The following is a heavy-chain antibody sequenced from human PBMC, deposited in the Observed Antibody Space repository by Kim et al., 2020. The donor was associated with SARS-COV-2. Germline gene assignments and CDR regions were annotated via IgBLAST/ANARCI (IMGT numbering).Heavy chain of an antibody. CDR3: ARDGEWELPVPAYYFDY. J-gene: IGHJ4*02. D-gene: IGHD1-26*01. CDR1: GFTFSSYG. CDR2: IWYDGSNK. Sequence: GGSLRLSCAASGFTFSSYGMHWVRQAPGKGLEWVAVIWYDGSNKYYADSVKGRFTISRDNSKNTLYLQMNSLRAEDTAVYYCARDGEWELPVPAYYFDYWGQGTLVTVSS. V-gene: IGHV3-33*08.